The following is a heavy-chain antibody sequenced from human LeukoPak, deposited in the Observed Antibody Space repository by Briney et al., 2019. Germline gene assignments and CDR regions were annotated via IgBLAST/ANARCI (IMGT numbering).Heavy chain of an antibody. D-gene: IGHD2-15*01. Sequence: PGRSLRLSCAASGFTVSSDYMSWVRRAPGKGLGWVSVIYTDGRTFFADFVKGRFTISRDTSKNMLYLQMNSLRVEDTAVYYCARGTPTVSAGHYWGQGTLVTVS. CDR3: ARGTPTVSAGHY. CDR2: IYTDGRT. J-gene: IGHJ4*02. CDR1: GFTVSSDY. V-gene: IGHV3-53*01.